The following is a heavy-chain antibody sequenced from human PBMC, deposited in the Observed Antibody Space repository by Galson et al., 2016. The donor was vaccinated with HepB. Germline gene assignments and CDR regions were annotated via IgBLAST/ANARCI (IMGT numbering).Heavy chain of an antibody. D-gene: IGHD4-17*01. Sequence: SETLSLTCAVYGGSFSGYYWSWIRQPPGKGLEWIGEINHSGSTNYNPSLKSRVTISGETSKNQFSLTLSSLTAADTAVYYCARGDNPDYGDYASAYYYMDVWGKGTTVTVSS. V-gene: IGHV4-34*01. CDR3: ARGDNPDYGDYASAYYYMDV. J-gene: IGHJ6*03. CDR1: GGSFSGYY. CDR2: INHSGST.